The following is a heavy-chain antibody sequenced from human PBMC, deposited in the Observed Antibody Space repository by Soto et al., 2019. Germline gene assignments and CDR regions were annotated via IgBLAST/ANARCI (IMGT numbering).Heavy chain of an antibody. V-gene: IGHV4-34*01. CDR1: GGSFSGYY. CDR2: INHSGST. Sequence: NPSETLSLTCAVYGGSFSGYYWSWIRQPPGKGLEWIGEINHSGSTNYNPSLKSRVTISVDTSKNQFSLKLSSVTAADTAVYYCARGLGRLLQARPTRYDYWGQGTLVTVSS. J-gene: IGHJ4*02. D-gene: IGHD6-6*01. CDR3: ARGLGRLLQARPTRYDY.